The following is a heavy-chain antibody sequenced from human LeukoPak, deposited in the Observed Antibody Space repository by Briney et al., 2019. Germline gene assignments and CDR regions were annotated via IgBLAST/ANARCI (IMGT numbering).Heavy chain of an antibody. V-gene: IGHV4-4*09. Sequence: SETLSLTCTVSGGSISSYYWSWIRQPPGKGLEWIGYIYTSGSTSYNPSLKSRVTISVDTSKNQFSLKLSSVTAADTAVYYCARLKNYYYMDVWGKGTTVTVSS. CDR3: ARLKNYYYMDV. CDR2: IYTSGST. J-gene: IGHJ6*03. CDR1: GGSISSYY.